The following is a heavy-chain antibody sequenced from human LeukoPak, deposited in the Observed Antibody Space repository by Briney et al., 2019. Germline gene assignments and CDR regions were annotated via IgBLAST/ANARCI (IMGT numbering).Heavy chain of an antibody. D-gene: IGHD2-15*01. J-gene: IGHJ6*04. CDR1: GFTFSSYE. CDR3: ARDCSGGSCYSYYYYGMDV. V-gene: IGHV3-48*03. Sequence: QSGGSLRLSCAASGFTFSSYEMNWVRQAPGKGRGWGSYISSGGSTIYYADSVKGRFTISRDNAKNSLYLQMNSLRAEDTAVYYCARDCSGGSCYSYYYYGMDVWGKGTTVTVSS. CDR2: ISSGGSTI.